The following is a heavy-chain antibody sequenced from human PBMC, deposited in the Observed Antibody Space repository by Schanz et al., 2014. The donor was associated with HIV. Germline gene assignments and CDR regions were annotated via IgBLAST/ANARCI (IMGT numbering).Heavy chain of an antibody. CDR2: IIPIFGTA. CDR3: ARAAFSSEYYYGMDV. CDR1: GGTLISTYG. D-gene: IGHD3-3*02. Sequence: QVKLVQSGSEVKRPGSTVKVSCTASGGTLISTYGFSWARQAPGQGLEWMGGIIPIFGTANYAQKFQGRVTIIADESTSTAYMELSSLRSADTAVYFCARAAFSSEYYYGMDVWGQGTTVTVSS. V-gene: IGHV1-69*01. J-gene: IGHJ6*02.